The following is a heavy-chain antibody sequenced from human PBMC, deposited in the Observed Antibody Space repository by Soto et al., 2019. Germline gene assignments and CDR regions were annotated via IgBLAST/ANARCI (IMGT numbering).Heavy chain of an antibody. CDR3: AREVGYCSSTSCPRPWGWFDP. CDR1: GGTFSSYA. V-gene: IGHV1-69*13. Sequence: LVKVSCKASGGTFSSYAISWVRQAPGQGLEWMGGIIPIFGTANYAQKFQGRVTITADESTSTAYMELSSLRSEDTAVYYCAREVGYCSSTSCPRPWGWFDPWGQGTLVTVSS. CDR2: IIPIFGTA. D-gene: IGHD2-2*01. J-gene: IGHJ5*02.